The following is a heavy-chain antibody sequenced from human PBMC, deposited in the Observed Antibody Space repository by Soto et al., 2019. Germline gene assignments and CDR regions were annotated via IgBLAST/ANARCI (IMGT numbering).Heavy chain of an antibody. Sequence: QVQLQESGPGLVKPSETLSLTCTVSGGYISSYYWSWIRQPPGKGLEWIGYIYYSGSTNYNPSLKSRVTISVDTSKNQFSLKLSSVTAADTAVYYCARNYGHAFDIWGQGTMVTVSS. CDR3: ARNYGHAFDI. CDR1: GGYISSYY. V-gene: IGHV4-59*01. J-gene: IGHJ3*02. D-gene: IGHD1-7*01. CDR2: IYYSGST.